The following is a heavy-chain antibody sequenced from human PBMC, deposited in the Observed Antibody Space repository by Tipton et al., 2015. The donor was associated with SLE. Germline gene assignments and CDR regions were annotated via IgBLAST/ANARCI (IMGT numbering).Heavy chain of an antibody. J-gene: IGHJ4*02. V-gene: IGHV3-30*14. Sequence: RSLRLSCAASGFTFSSYAMHWVRQAPGKGLEWVALLSYDGYKTYYGDSVKGRVTISRDTSRNTLDLQMNNLRPEDTAVYYCANLERYSGYDYHFDYWGQGTLVTVSS. CDR1: GFTFSSYA. CDR2: LSYDGYKT. D-gene: IGHD5-12*01. CDR3: ANLERYSGYDYHFDY.